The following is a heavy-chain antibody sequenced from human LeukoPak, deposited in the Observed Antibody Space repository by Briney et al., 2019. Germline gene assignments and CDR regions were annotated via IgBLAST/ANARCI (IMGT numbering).Heavy chain of an antibody. CDR1: GYTFTGYY. Sequence: ASVKVSCKASGYTFTGYYMHWVRQAPGQGLEWMGWINPNSGGTNYAQKFQGRVTMTRDMSTSTVYMELSSLRSEDTAVYYCARDAYCGGDCYTDDAFDIWGQGTMVTVSS. CDR3: ARDAYCGGDCYTDDAFDI. D-gene: IGHD2-21*02. V-gene: IGHV1-2*02. J-gene: IGHJ3*02. CDR2: INPNSGGT.